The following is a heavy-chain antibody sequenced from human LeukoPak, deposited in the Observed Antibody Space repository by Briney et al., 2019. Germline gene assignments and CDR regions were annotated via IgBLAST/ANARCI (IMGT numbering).Heavy chain of an antibody. D-gene: IGHD2-15*01. V-gene: IGHV3-74*01. J-gene: IGHJ4*02. Sequence: PGGSLRLSCAASGFTFSSYWMHWVRQAPGKGLVWVSRINSDGSTTTYADSVKGRFTISRDNAKISLYLQMSSLRGEDTAVYYCARGIGVTATGFDYWGQGTLVTVSS. CDR2: INSDGSTT. CDR3: ARGIGVTATGFDY. CDR1: GFTFSSYW.